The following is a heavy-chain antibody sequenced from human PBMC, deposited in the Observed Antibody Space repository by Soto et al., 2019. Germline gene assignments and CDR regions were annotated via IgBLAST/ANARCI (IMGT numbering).Heavy chain of an antibody. J-gene: IGHJ6*03. CDR1: GGTFSSYT. V-gene: IGHV1-69*02. Sequence: QVQLVQSGAEVKKPGSSVKVSCKASGGTFSSYTISWVRQAPGQGLEWMGRIIPILGIANYAQKFQGRVTITADKSTSTAYMELSSLRSEDTAVYYCARATYSRTTYNYYYMDVWGKGTTVTVSS. CDR3: ARATYSRTTYNYYYMDV. CDR2: IIPILGIA. D-gene: IGHD6-13*01.